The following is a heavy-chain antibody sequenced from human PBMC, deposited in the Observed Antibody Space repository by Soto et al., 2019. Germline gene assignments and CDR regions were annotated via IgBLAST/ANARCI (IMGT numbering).Heavy chain of an antibody. V-gene: IGHV4-31*02. CDR2: IYYSANT. CDR3: ARSGGNSYYYGMDV. J-gene: IGHJ6*02. Sequence: QVQLQESGPGLVKPSQTLSRTCSVSGGSISSGGYYWSWIRQPPGKGLEWIGYIYYSANTHYNPSLKGRVSISADTSKNQFSLNLSSVTAADTAVYYCARSGGNSYYYGMDVWGQGTTVTVSS. CDR1: GGSISSGGYY. D-gene: IGHD3-10*01.